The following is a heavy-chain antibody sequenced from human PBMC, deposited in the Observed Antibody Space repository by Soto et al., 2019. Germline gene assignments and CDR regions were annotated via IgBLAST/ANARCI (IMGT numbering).Heavy chain of an antibody. V-gene: IGHV3-15*01. CDR1: GFTFSNAW. J-gene: IGHJ4*02. Sequence: LRLSCAASGFTFSNAWMTWVRQAPGRGLEWVGRIKSITNGGTTDYSAPVKGRFTISRDDSKNTVFLQMNSLKTEDTAVYYCSGAESPDTAYFSLYWGQGTPVTVSS. CDR2: IKSITNGGTT. D-gene: IGHD1-26*01. CDR3: SGAESPDTAYFSLY.